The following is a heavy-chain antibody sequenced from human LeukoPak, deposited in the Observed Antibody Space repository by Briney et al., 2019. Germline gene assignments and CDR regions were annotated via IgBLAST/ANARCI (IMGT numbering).Heavy chain of an antibody. V-gene: IGHV4-59*01. CDR2: IYYSGST. J-gene: IGHJ5*02. Sequence: PSETLSLTCTVAGGSISRYYWSWIRQPPGKGLEWIGQIYYSGSTNYNRSLKSRVTISVDTSKNQFSLKVNSVTAADTAVYYCARGWQQVLSVGNWFDPWGQGTLVTVSS. CDR3: ARGWQQVLSVGNWFDP. CDR1: GGSISRYY. D-gene: IGHD1-26*01.